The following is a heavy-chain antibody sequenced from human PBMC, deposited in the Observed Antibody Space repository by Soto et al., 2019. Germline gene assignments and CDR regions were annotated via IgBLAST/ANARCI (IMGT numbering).Heavy chain of an antibody. Sequence: SVKVSLKASGYTFPNYAIHWLRQATGQGLEWMGWINTGNGNTKYSQRFQGRVTITRDTSASTAYMELTSLTSEDTSMYFCARGYTSGWYNWFDPWGQGTLVTVSS. CDR1: GYTFPNYA. D-gene: IGHD6-19*01. V-gene: IGHV1-3*04. CDR2: INTGNGNT. J-gene: IGHJ5*02. CDR3: ARGYTSGWYNWFDP.